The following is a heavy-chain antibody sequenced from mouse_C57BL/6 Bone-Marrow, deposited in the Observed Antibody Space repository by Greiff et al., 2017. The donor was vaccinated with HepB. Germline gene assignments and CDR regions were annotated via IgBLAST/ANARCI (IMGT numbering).Heavy chain of an antibody. V-gene: IGHV2-2*01. Sequence: VKLVESGPGLVQPSQRLSITCTVSGFSLTSYGVHWVRQSPGKGLEWLGVIWSGGSTDYNAAFISRLSISKDNSKSQVFFKMNSLQADDTAIYYCARKGGLRGFYAMDYWGEVASVTVSS. CDR1: GFSLTSYG. CDR2: IWSGGST. CDR3: ARKGGLRGFYAMDY. J-gene: IGHJ4*01. D-gene: IGHD2-4*01.